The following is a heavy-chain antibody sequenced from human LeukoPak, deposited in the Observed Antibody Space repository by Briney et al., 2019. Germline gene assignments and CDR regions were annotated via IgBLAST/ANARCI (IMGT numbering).Heavy chain of an antibody. D-gene: IGHD2-15*01. CDR3: ARAFCPGGSCYGRFDY. CDR1: GLTLSTYW. CDR2: INGDGSST. V-gene: IGHV3-74*01. Sequence: GGSLRLSCEASGLTLSTYWIHWVPQGPGKGLEWVSRINGDGSSTSYADSVKGRFTISRDNAKSTVYLQMNSLTAEDTAVYHCARAFCPGGSCYGRFDYWGQGTLVTVSS. J-gene: IGHJ4*02.